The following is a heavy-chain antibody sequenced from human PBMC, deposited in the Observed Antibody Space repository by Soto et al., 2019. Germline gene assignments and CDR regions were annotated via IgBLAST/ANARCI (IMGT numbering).Heavy chain of an antibody. Sequence: GPQVKVSCQASGFTFASSAVQWVRQARGQRLEWIGWIVVGSGNTNYAQKFQERVTITRDMSTSTAYMELSSLRSEDTAVYYCAADHVVVPAATTHDAFDIWGQGTMVT. J-gene: IGHJ3*02. D-gene: IGHD2-2*01. CDR1: GFTFASSA. CDR2: IVVGSGNT. CDR3: AADHVVVPAATTHDAFDI. V-gene: IGHV1-58*01.